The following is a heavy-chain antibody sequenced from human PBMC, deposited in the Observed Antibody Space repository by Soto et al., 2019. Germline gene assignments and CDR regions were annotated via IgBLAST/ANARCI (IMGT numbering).Heavy chain of an antibody. CDR2: ISAYNGNT. CDR3: ARRHSYNNGEYYFDY. Sequence: ASVKVSCKASGYTFTSYGISWVRQAPGQGLEWMGWISAYNGNTNYAQKLQGRVTMTTDTSTSTAYMELRSLRSDDTAVYYCARRHSYNNGEYYFDYWGQGTLVTVSS. V-gene: IGHV1-18*01. J-gene: IGHJ4*02. CDR1: GYTFTSYG. D-gene: IGHD1-1*01.